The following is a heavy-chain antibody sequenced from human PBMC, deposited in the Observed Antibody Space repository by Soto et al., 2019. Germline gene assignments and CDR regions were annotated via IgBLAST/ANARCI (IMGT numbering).Heavy chain of an antibody. D-gene: IGHD6-13*01. CDR3: ARENPGIAAAGAPGAFDI. CDR1: GYTFTSYY. CDR2: INPSGGST. J-gene: IGHJ3*02. V-gene: IGHV1-46*01. Sequence: ASVKVSCKASGYTFTSYYMHWVRQAPGQGLEWMGIINPSGGSTSYAQKFQGRVTMTRDTSTSTVYMELSSLRSEDTAVYYCARENPGIAAAGAPGAFDIWGQGTRVTVSS.